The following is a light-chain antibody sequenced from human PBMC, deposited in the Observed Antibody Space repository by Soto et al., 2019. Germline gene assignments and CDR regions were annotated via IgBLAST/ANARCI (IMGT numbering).Light chain of an antibody. CDR2: TAS. CDR3: QQYRDYSWT. J-gene: IGKJ1*01. CDR1: QSIGIW. V-gene: IGKV1-5*03. Sequence: IQMTQSASTVSACVGDRVAISCRASQSIGIWLAWYQQKPGKAPRFLIYTASTLLGGVPSRFSGSGSGTEFTLTISSLQPDDFATYYCQQYRDYSWTFGQGTKVEIK.